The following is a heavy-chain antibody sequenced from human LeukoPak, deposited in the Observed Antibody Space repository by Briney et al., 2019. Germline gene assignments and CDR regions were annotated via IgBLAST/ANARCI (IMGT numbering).Heavy chain of an antibody. V-gene: IGHV1-2*02. D-gene: IGHD6-13*01. Sequence: ASVKVSCKASGYTFTDYSMHWVRQAPGQGLEWMGWINPNSGDTDYAQKFQGRVTMTRGTAIRTAYLEVSSLTSDETAGDFCARYAVAAGGAGAWGQGTLVTVSS. CDR3: ARYAVAAGGAGA. J-gene: IGHJ4*02. CDR1: GYTFTDYS. CDR2: INPNSGDT.